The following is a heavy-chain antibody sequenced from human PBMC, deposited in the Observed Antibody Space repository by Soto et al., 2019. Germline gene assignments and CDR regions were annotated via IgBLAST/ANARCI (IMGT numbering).Heavy chain of an antibody. D-gene: IGHD4-17*01. V-gene: IGHV4-30-4*01. Sequence: QVQLQESGPGLVKPSQTLSLTCTVSGGSISSGDYYWSWIRQPPGKGLEWIGYIYYSGSTYYNPSLKSRVTITVDTSKHQFSLKLSSVTAADTAVYYCARGQNDYGDYEMYNWFDPWGQGTLVTVSS. CDR2: IYYSGST. CDR1: GGSISSGDYY. CDR3: ARGQNDYGDYEMYNWFDP. J-gene: IGHJ5*02.